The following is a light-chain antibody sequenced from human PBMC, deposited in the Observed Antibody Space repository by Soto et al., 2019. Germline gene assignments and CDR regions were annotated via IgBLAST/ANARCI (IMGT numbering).Light chain of an antibody. Sequence: VMTQAPATLSVSPGDRATLSCRASQTINNNVAWYQLKDGQVPRLVIYGASTRATGIPARFIGSGSGTDFTLTISRLEPEDFGVYYCQQYSSLPRTFGQGTKVDIK. V-gene: IGKV3D-15*01. CDR2: GAS. CDR1: QTINNN. CDR3: QQYSSLPRT. J-gene: IGKJ1*01.